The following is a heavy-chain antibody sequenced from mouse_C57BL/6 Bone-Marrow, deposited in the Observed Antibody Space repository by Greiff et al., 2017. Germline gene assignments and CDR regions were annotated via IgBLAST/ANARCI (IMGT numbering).Heavy chain of an antibody. D-gene: IGHD2-2*01. J-gene: IGHJ4*01. Sequence: EVQLLESGGGLVQPGESLKLSCESNEYEFPSHDMPWVRKTPEKRLELVAAINSDGGSTYYPDTMERRFIITRDNTKKTLYLQMSSLRSEDTASYYCARHGYGYYAMDYWGQGTSVTVSA. V-gene: IGHV5-2*01. CDR2: INSDGGST. CDR3: ARHGYGYYAMDY. CDR1: EYEFPSHD.